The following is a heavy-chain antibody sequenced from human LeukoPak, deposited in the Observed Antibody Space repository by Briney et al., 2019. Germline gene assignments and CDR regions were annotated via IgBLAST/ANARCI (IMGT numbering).Heavy chain of an antibody. Sequence: ASVKVSGKASGGTFSSYAISWVRQAPGQGLEWMGGIIPIFGTANYAQKFQGRVTITADESTSTAYMELSSLRSEDTAVYYCASGGYDPHYYYYYGMDVWGQGTTVTVSS. D-gene: IGHD5-12*01. CDR2: IIPIFGTA. CDR3: ASGGYDPHYYYYYGMDV. V-gene: IGHV1-69*13. CDR1: GGTFSSYA. J-gene: IGHJ6*02.